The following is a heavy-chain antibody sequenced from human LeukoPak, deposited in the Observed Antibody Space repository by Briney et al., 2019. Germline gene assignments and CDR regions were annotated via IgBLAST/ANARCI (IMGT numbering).Heavy chain of an antibody. CDR3: ARGWLQSGFHY. CDR2: TYYKSNWYN. D-gene: IGHD5-24*01. J-gene: IGHJ4*02. CDR1: GDSVSTDSAG. Sequence: SQTLSLTCALSGDSVSTDSAGWNWIRQSPSRGLEWLGRTYYKSNWYNDYAVSVKSRITINADTSRNQFSLQLNSVTPEDTAVYYCARGWLQSGFHYWGQGTLVTVSS. V-gene: IGHV6-1*01.